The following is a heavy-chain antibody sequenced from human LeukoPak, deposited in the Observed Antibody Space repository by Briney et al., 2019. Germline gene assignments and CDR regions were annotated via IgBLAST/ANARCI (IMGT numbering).Heavy chain of an antibody. V-gene: IGHV3-23*01. Sequence: GGSLRLSCAASGFTFSSFGMNWVRQAPGKGLEWVSSISGGAESTYYADSVKGRFTISRDNSKNTVYLQMNSLRAEDTAVYYCAKWDAYIETWGQGTLLTVSS. J-gene: IGHJ5*02. D-gene: IGHD3-16*01. CDR2: ISGGAEST. CDR1: GFTFSSFG. CDR3: AKWDAYIET.